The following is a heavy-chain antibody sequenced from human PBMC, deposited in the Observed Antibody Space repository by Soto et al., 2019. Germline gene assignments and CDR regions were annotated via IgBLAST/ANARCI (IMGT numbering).Heavy chain of an antibody. J-gene: IGHJ4*02. D-gene: IGHD3-22*01. Sequence: SVKVSCKASGGTFSSYAISWVRQAPGQGLERMGGIIPIFGTANYAQKFQGRVTITADESTSTAYMELSSLRSEDTAVYYCAAVISGYVYYFDYWGQGTLVTVSS. CDR1: GGTFSSYA. V-gene: IGHV1-69*13. CDR2: IIPIFGTA. CDR3: AAVISGYVYYFDY.